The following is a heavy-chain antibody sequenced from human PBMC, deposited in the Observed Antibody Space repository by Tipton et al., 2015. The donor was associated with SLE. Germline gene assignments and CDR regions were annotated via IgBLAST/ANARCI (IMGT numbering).Heavy chain of an antibody. CDR2: IYHSGST. V-gene: IGHV4-38-2*02. J-gene: IGHJ5*02. D-gene: IGHD1-26*01. CDR3: AKYEVGLVDP. CDR1: GYSISSGYY. Sequence: TLSLTCTVSGYSISSGYYWGWIRQFPGMGLEWIGSIYHSGSTNYNPSLKTRVTISVDTSKNQFSLKVNSVTAGDTAVYYCAKYEVGLVDPWGQGILVTVSS.